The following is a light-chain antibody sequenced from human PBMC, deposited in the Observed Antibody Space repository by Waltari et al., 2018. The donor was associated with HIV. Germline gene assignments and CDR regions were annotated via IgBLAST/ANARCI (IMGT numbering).Light chain of an antibody. CDR3: ESYTSTSVWV. V-gene: IGLV2-14*03. CDR2: DVS. CDR1: STDVGGYNY. J-gene: IGLJ3*02. Sequence: QSALTQPASVSGSPGQSITISCPGSSTDVGGYNYVPCYQQHPGKAPRLVICDVSTRPSGVSDRFAGSKSGDTASLTISGLQPEDEADYYCESYTSTSVWVFGGGTRLTVL.